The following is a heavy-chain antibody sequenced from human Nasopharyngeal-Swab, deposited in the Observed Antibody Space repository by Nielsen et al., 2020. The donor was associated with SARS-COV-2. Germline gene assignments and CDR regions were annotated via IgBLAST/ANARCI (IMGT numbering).Heavy chain of an antibody. Sequence: SVNVSCKASGGTFSSYAISWVRQAPGQGLEWMGGIIPIFGTANYAQKFQGRVTITADESTSTAYMVLSSLRSEDTAVYYCAKDFGSGCLGYYYYYMDVWGKGTTVTFSS. J-gene: IGHJ6*03. CDR1: GGTFSSYA. CDR3: AKDFGSGCLGYYYYYMDV. CDR2: IIPIFGTA. V-gene: IGHV1-69*13. D-gene: IGHD6-19*01.